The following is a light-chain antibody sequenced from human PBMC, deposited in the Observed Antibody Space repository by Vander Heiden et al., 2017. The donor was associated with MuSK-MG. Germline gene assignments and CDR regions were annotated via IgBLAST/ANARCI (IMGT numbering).Light chain of an antibody. CDR1: SSDVGRYDY. V-gene: IGLV2-14*03. J-gene: IGLJ2*01. Sequence: QSAPTPPAPVSGSPGQPTTISCTATSSDVGRYDYVSWYQQLPRNAPKLLNSYISFRPSGVSSRFSGSRSGNTASLTISGLQAEDEAHYYCSSYTSSSTVVFGGGTKLTVL. CDR3: SSYTSSSTVV. CDR2: YIS.